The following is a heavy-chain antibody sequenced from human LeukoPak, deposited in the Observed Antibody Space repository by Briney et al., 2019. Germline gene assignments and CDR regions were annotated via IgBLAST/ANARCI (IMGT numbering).Heavy chain of an antibody. V-gene: IGHV4-39*07. Sequence: SETLSLTCTVSGGSISSSSYCWGWIRQPPGKGLEWIGSIYYSGSTYYNPSLKSRVTISVDTSKNQFSLKLSSVTAADTAVYYCARDQLWFDYWGQGTLVTVSP. J-gene: IGHJ4*02. CDR2: IYYSGST. D-gene: IGHD5-18*01. CDR1: GGSISSSSYC. CDR3: ARDQLWFDY.